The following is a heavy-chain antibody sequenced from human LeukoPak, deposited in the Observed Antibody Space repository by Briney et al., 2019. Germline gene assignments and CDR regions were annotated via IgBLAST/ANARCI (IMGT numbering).Heavy chain of an antibody. V-gene: IGHV3-9*01. CDR3: AKAGYHYYDSSGYPDY. D-gene: IGHD3-22*01. J-gene: IGHJ4*02. CDR2: ISWNSGSI. CDR1: GFTFDDYA. Sequence: PEGSLRLSCAASGFTFDDYAMHWVGQAPGKGLEWVSGISWNSGSIGYADSVKGRFTISRDNAKNSLYLQMNSLRAEDTALYYCAKAGYHYYDSSGYPDYWGQGTLVTVSS.